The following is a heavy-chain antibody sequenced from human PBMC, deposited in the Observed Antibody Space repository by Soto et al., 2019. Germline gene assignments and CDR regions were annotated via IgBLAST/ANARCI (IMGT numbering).Heavy chain of an antibody. CDR3: ARGGLLWFGELPPGGRGDYYSGMDV. V-gene: IGHV1-69*06. CDR2: IIPIFGTA. D-gene: IGHD3-10*01. Sequence: ASVKVSCKASGGTFSSYAISWVRQAPGQGLEWMGGIIPIFGTANYAQKFQGRVTITADKSTSTAYMELSSLRSEDTAVYYCARGGLLWFGELPPGGRGDYYSGMDVWGQGTTVTVSS. J-gene: IGHJ6*02. CDR1: GGTFSSYA.